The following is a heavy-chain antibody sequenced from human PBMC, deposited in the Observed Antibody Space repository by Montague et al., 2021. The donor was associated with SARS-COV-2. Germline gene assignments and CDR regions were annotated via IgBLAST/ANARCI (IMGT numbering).Heavy chain of an antibody. V-gene: IGHV2-70*11. J-gene: IGHJ4*02. CDR3: ARMAPITGLDY. Sequence: PALVKPTQTLTLTCTFSGFSLSTSGMCVSWIRQPPGKALEWLARIDWDDDKYYSTSRKTRLTISKDTSKNQVVLTMTNMDPVDTATYYCARMAPITGLDYWGQGTLVTVSS. CDR1: GFSLSTSGMC. D-gene: IGHD1-20*01. CDR2: IDWDDDK.